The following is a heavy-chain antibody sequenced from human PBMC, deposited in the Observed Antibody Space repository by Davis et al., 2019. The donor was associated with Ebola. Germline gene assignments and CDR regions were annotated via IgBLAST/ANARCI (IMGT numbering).Heavy chain of an antibody. CDR1: GYTFTSYG. Sequence: ASVKVSCKASGYTFTSYGISWVRQAPGQGLEWMGWISAYNGNTNYAQKLQGRVTMTRDTSTSTVYMELSSLRSEDTAVYYCARAGDFAIQYGMDVWGQGTTVTVSS. V-gene: IGHV1-18*01. CDR3: ARAGDFAIQYGMDV. D-gene: IGHD1-26*01. CDR2: ISAYNGNT. J-gene: IGHJ6*02.